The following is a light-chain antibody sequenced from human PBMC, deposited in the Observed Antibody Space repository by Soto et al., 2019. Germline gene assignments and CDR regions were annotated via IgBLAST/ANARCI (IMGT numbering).Light chain of an antibody. CDR3: QQYDNLPIT. CDR1: QDIRNY. V-gene: IGKV1-33*01. J-gene: IGKJ3*01. CDR2: DAS. Sequence: DIQMTQSPSSLSASVGDRVTITCQASQDIRNYLNWYQQKPGKAPKLLIYDASNLETGVPSRFSGSGSGTDFTFTISSLQPEDIATYYCQQYDNLPITFGPGTKVDI.